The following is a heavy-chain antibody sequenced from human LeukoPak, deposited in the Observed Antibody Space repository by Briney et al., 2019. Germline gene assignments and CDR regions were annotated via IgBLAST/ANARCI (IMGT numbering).Heavy chain of an antibody. D-gene: IGHD6-19*01. CDR2: TYNSGST. CDR1: GGSINNDY. Sequence: SVTLSFNGTGSGGSINNDYWSWIRQPPGKGLEWIGNTYNSGSTHYNPTLKSRVTMSVDTSNTQFSLKLSSVTAADTAVYYCARSPGKYSSGWGDFDYWGQGTLVTVSS. J-gene: IGHJ4*02. CDR3: ARSPGKYSSGWGDFDY. V-gene: IGHV4-59*01.